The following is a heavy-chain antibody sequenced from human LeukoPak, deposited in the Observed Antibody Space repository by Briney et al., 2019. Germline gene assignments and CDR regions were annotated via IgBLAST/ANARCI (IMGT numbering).Heavy chain of an antibody. CDR1: GVTFSSYG. J-gene: IGHJ4*02. CDR2: ISYDGSNK. CDR3: AAGYNFDY. D-gene: IGHD6-13*01. Sequence: GGSLRLSCAASGVTFSSYGMHWVRQAPGKGLEWVAVISYDGSNKYYADSVKGRFTISRDNSKNTLYLQMNSLRAEDTAVYYGAAGYNFDYWGPGTLVTVSS. V-gene: IGHV3-30*03.